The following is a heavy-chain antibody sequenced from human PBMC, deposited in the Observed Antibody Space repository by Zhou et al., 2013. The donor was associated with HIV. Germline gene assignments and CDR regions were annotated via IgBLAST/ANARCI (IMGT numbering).Heavy chain of an antibody. CDR3: ARDRFSTVVTPDRFFDY. J-gene: IGHJ4*02. CDR2: INPNNGGT. V-gene: IGHV1-2*02. CDR1: GGTLSSYG. D-gene: IGHD2-21*02. Sequence: QVQLVQSGAEVKKSGSSVKVSCKASGGTLSSYGFSWVRDSPGQGLEWMGCINPNNGGTKYAQKFQDRVTMTRDTSTSTVYMELSSLRSEDTAVYFCARDRFSTVVTPDRFFDYWGQGTLVTVSS.